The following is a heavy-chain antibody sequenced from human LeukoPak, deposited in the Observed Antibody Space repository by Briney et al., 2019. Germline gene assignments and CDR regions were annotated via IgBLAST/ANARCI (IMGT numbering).Heavy chain of an antibody. CDR3: AKVGLVVVVAATLGAFDI. Sequence: PGGSLRLSCAASGFTFSSYAMSWVRQAPGKGLEWVSAISGSGGSTYYADSVKGRFTISRDNSKNTLYLQMNSLRAEDTAVYYCAKVGLVVVVAATLGAFDIWGQGTMVTVSS. CDR1: GFTFSSYA. J-gene: IGHJ3*02. CDR2: ISGSGGST. V-gene: IGHV3-23*01. D-gene: IGHD2-15*01.